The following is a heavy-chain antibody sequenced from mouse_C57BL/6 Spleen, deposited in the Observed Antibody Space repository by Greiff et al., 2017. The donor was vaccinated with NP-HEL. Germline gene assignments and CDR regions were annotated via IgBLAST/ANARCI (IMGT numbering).Heavy chain of an antibody. Sequence: EVMLVESGGGLVKPGGSLKLSCAASGFTFSSYTMSWVRQTPEKRLEWVATISGGGGNTYYPDSVKGRFTISRDNAKNTLYLQMSSLRSEDTALYYCARQDYGDAMDYWGQGTSVTVSS. CDR2: ISGGGGNT. V-gene: IGHV5-9*01. CDR3: ARQDYGDAMDY. J-gene: IGHJ4*01. D-gene: IGHD2-4*01. CDR1: GFTFSSYT.